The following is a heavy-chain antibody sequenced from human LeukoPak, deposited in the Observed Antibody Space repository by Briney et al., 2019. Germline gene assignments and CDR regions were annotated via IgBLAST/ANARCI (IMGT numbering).Heavy chain of an antibody. CDR1: GCTFSRHW. CDR2: INSAGSST. D-gene: IGHD5-12*01. J-gene: IGHJ4*02. CDR3: KSGIVATIGDY. V-gene: IGHV3-74*01. Sequence: GGPLRLSCAASGCTFSRHWMHWVRQAPGKGLVWVSRINSAGSSTSYADSVKGRFTISRDNAKNTLYLQMNSLRAEDTAVYYCKSGIVATIGDYWGQGTLVTASS.